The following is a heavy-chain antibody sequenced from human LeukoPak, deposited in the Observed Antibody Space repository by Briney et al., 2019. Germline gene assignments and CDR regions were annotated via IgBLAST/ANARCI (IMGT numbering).Heavy chain of an antibody. CDR1: GYTFGNYD. CDR3: ARDHPEYSSSFDY. D-gene: IGHD6-6*01. V-gene: IGHV1-18*01. J-gene: IGHJ4*02. Sequence: GASVKVSCKASGYTFGNYDISWVRQAPGQGLEWMGWISVQNGNTNYAQKLQGRVTMTTDTSTSTAYMELRSLRSDDTAVYYCARDHPEYSSSFDYWGQGTLVTVSS. CDR2: ISVQNGNT.